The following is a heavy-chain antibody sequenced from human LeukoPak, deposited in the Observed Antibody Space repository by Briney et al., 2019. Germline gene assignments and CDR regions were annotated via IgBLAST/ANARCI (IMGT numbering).Heavy chain of an antibody. V-gene: IGHV3-33*06. CDR2: IWYDGSNK. D-gene: IGHD1-26*01. Sequence: GGSLRLSCAASGFTFSSYGMHWVRQAPGKGLEWVAVIWYDGSNKYYADSVKGRFTISRDNSKNTLYLQMNSLRAEDTAVYYCAKDSESSGSYFLDAFDIWGQGTMVIVSS. CDR1: GFTFSSYG. CDR3: AKDSESSGSYFLDAFDI. J-gene: IGHJ3*02.